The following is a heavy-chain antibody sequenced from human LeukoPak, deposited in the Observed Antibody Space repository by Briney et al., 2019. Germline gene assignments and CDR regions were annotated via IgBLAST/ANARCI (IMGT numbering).Heavy chain of an antibody. Sequence: GGSLKISCKGSGYSFTSYWIGWVRQMPGKGLEWMGIIYPGDSDTRYSPSFQGQVTISADKSISTAHLQWSSLKASDTAMYYCARTTAAADSIASDYWGQGTLVTVSS. D-gene: IGHD6-13*01. CDR3: ARTTAAADSIASDY. V-gene: IGHV5-51*01. CDR1: GYSFTSYW. CDR2: IYPGDSDT. J-gene: IGHJ4*02.